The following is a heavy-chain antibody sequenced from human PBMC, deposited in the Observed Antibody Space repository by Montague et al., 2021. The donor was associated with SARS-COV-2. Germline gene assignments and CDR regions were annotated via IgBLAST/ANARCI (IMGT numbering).Heavy chain of an antibody. Sequence: SETLSLTCNVSGGSMISGGYYWNWIRETPGKGLEWIGYIYYSGTTNYNPSLKSRVTISLDTPKNQFSLNLNSVTAADTAIYYCARDQAAKISFKGAFDIWGQGRMVTVSS. V-gene: IGHV4-61*08. D-gene: IGHD3-3*01. CDR1: GGSMISGGYY. CDR3: ARDQAAKISFKGAFDI. CDR2: IYYSGTT. J-gene: IGHJ3*02.